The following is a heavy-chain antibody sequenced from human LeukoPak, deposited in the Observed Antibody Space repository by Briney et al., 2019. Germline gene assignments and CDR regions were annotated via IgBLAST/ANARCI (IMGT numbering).Heavy chain of an antibody. Sequence: ASVKVSCKVSGYTLTELSMHWVRQAPGKGLEWMGGFDPEDGETIYAQKFQGRVTMTEDTSTDTAYMELSSLRSEDTAVYYCAADTTYVIAFDIWGQGTMVTVSS. D-gene: IGHD2-8*01. CDR1: GYTLTELS. J-gene: IGHJ3*02. CDR2: FDPEDGET. V-gene: IGHV1-24*01. CDR3: AADTTYVIAFDI.